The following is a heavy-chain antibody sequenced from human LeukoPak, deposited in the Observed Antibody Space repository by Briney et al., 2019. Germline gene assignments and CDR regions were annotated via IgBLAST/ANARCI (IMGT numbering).Heavy chain of an antibody. V-gene: IGHV4-39*07. D-gene: IGHD3-10*01. CDR2: IYNTGTT. CDR1: GGSINSSSNY. J-gene: IGHJ5*02. Sequence: SETLSLTWTVSGGSINSSSNYWGWIRQPPGKGMELIGNIYNTGTTYYNPSLKSRVTISVDTSKNQFSLKLSSVTAADTAVYYCARVITLIRGIGWFDPWGQGTLVTVSS. CDR3: ARVITLIRGIGWFDP.